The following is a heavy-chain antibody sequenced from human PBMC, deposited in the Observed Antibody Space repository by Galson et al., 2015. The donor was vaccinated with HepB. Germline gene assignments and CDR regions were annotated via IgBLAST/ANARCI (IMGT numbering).Heavy chain of an antibody. CDR1: GFIFRSYA. CDR2: IWYDGSNK. D-gene: IGHD2-15*01. CDR3: ARDSLLAATFYYNYYMDV. Sequence: SLRLSCAASGFIFRSYAMHWVRQAPGKGLEWVAVIWYDGSNKYYADSVKGRFTISRDNSKNTLYLQMNSLRADDTAVYYCARDSLLAATFYYNYYMDVWGKGTTVIISS. J-gene: IGHJ6*03. V-gene: IGHV3-33*01.